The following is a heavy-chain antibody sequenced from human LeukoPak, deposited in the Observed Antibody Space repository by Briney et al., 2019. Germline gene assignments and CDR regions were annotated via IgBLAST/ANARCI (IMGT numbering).Heavy chain of an antibody. Sequence: PSETLSLTCTVSGGSISSSSYYWGGIRQPPGKGLEWIGSIYYSGSTYYNPSLKSRVTISVDTSKNQFSLKLSSVTAADTAVYYCARLWQNWFDPWGQGTLVTVSS. CDR3: ARLWQNWFDP. CDR1: GGSISSSSYY. V-gene: IGHV4-39*01. J-gene: IGHJ5*02. CDR2: IYYSGST.